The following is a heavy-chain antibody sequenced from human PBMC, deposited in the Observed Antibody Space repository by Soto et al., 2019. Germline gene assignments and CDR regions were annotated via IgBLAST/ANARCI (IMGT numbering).Heavy chain of an antibody. CDR2: ISAYNGNT. V-gene: IGHV1-18*01. D-gene: IGHD3-3*01. J-gene: IGHJ6*02. CDR3: ARGSQRITIFGVVLRMDV. Sequence: ASVKVSCKASGYTFTSYGISWVRQAPGQGLEWMGWISAYNGNTNYAQKLQGRVTMTTDTSTSTAYMELSRLRSDDTAVYYCARGSQRITIFGVVLRMDVWGQGTTVTVSS. CDR1: GYTFTSYG.